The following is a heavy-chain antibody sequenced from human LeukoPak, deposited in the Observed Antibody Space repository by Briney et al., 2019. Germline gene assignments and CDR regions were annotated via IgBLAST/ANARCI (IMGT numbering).Heavy chain of an antibody. D-gene: IGHD3-10*01. Sequence: GESLKISCKGSGYSFTSYWIGWVRQMPGKGLEWMGIIYPGDADTRYSPSFQGQVTISADKSISTAYLQWSSLKASDTAMYYCARLFTMVRGGMDVWGKGTTVTVSS. CDR3: ARLFTMVRGGMDV. V-gene: IGHV5-51*01. CDR1: GYSFTSYW. CDR2: IYPGDADT. J-gene: IGHJ6*04.